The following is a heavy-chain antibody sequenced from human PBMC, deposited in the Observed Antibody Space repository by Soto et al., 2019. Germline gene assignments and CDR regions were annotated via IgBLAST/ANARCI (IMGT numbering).Heavy chain of an antibody. J-gene: IGHJ4*02. CDR2: IIPILGIA. Sequence: QVQLVQSGAEVKKPGSSVKVSCKASGGTFSSYTISWVRQAPGQGLEWMGRIIPILGIANYEQKFQGRVTITADKSTSTAYMELSSLRSEDTAVYYCSSSIAVLTGYYTKDYWGQGTLVTVSS. CDR1: GGTFSSYT. D-gene: IGHD3-9*01. CDR3: SSSIAVLTGYYTKDY. V-gene: IGHV1-69*02.